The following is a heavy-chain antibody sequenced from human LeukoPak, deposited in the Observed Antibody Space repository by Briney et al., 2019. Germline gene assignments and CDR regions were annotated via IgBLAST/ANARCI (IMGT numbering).Heavy chain of an antibody. J-gene: IGHJ4*02. V-gene: IGHV1-8*01. CDR1: GYTFTSYD. D-gene: IGHD5-24*01. Sequence: ASVKVSCKASGYTFTSYDINWVRQATGQGLEWMGWMNPNSGNTGYAQKFQGRVTMTRNTSISTAYMELSSLRSDDTAVYYCARVDGYSEPFDYWGQGTLVTVSS. CDR2: MNPNSGNT. CDR3: ARVDGYSEPFDY.